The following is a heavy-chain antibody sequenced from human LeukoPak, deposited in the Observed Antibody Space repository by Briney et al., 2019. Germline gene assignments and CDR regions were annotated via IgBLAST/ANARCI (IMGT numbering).Heavy chain of an antibody. CDR1: GASIRGHY. J-gene: IGHJ4*02. CDR3: ASASLSLGGYSSFDY. Sequence: PSETLSLTCTVSGASIRGHYWSWIRQSAGKGLEWMGRIYQSGSNSENTNYNPSLESRVTVAAHTSNNQFSLTLSSVTAADTAVYYCASASLSLGGYSSFDYWGQGILVSVSS. CDR2: IYQSGSNSENT. D-gene: IGHD2-15*01. V-gene: IGHV4-4*07.